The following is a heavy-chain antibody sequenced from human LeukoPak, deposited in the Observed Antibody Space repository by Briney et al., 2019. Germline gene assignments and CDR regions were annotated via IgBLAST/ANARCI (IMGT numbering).Heavy chain of an antibody. Sequence: ASLKVCCKASGYTFSSYGISWVRQAPGQGLEWMGWISAYNGNTNFAQEFQGRVTMTTDTSTSTASMELRSLRSDDTAVYYCARDQGIYNHRIIDSWGQGTLVTVSS. V-gene: IGHV1-18*01. CDR3: ARDQGIYNHRIIDS. D-gene: IGHD5-12*01. CDR2: ISAYNGNT. CDR1: GYTFSSYG. J-gene: IGHJ4*02.